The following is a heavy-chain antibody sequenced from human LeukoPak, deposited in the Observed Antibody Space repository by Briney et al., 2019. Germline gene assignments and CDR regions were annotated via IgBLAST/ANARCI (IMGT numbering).Heavy chain of an antibody. D-gene: IGHD2-8*01. Sequence: GGSLRLSCAASGFTFSSYGMHWVHQAPGKGLEWVAVIWYDGSNKYYADSVKGRFTISRDNSKNTLYLQMNSLRAEDTAVYYCAKTQEDIVLMVYARYYYYYMDVWGKGTTVTVSS. CDR1: GFTFSSYG. V-gene: IGHV3-33*06. J-gene: IGHJ6*03. CDR2: IWYDGSNK. CDR3: AKTQEDIVLMVYARYYYYYMDV.